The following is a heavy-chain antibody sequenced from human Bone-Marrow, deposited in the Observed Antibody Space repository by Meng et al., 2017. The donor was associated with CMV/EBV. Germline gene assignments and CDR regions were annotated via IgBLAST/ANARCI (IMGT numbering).Heavy chain of an antibody. D-gene: IGHD5-18*01. CDR3: ARVPVDTTFFVQEFYFDY. CDR1: GFTFSSYS. J-gene: IGHJ4*02. Sequence: GGSLRLSCAASGFTFSSYSMNWVRQAPGKGLEWVSSISSSSSYIYYADSVKGRFTISRDNAKNSLYLQMNSLRVDDTAIYYCARVPVDTTFFVQEFYFDYWGQGTLVTVSS. V-gene: IGHV3-21*01. CDR2: ISSSSSYI.